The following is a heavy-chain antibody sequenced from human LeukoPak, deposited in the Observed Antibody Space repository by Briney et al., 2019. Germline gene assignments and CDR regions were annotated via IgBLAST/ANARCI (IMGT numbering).Heavy chain of an antibody. Sequence: SETLSLTCTVSGYSISSGYYWGWIRQPPGKGLEWIGSIYYSGSTYYNPSLKSRVTISVDTSKNQFSLKLSSVTAADTAVYYCARARNYYDSSGYYYPWDYWGQGTLVTVSS. J-gene: IGHJ4*02. D-gene: IGHD3-22*01. CDR2: IYYSGST. V-gene: IGHV4-38-2*02. CDR3: ARARNYYDSSGYYYPWDY. CDR1: GYSISSGYY.